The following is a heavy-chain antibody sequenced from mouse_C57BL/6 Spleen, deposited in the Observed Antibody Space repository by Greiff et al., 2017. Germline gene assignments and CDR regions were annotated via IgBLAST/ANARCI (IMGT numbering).Heavy chain of an antibody. V-gene: IGHV1-78*01. CDR1: GYTFTDHT. J-gene: IGHJ3*01. Sequence: QVQLQQPDAELVKPGASVKISCKVSGYTFTDHTIHWMKQRPEQGLEWIGYIYPRDGSTKYNEKFKGKATLTAYKSSSTTYMQRNSLTSEDSAVYFCAKSMVTREFAYWGQGTLVTVSA. D-gene: IGHD2-2*01. CDR2: IYPRDGST. CDR3: AKSMVTREFAY.